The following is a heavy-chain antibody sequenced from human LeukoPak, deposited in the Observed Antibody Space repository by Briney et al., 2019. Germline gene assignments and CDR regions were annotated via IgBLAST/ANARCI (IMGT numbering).Heavy chain of an antibody. CDR3: ARRGYYDSSSYYDAFDI. D-gene: IGHD3-22*01. CDR2: IYYSGST. Sequence: PSETLSLTCTVSGGSISSYYWSWIRQPPGKGLEWIGYIYYSGSTNYNPSLKRRVTISVDTSKNQFSLKLSSVTAADTAVYYCARRGYYDSSSYYDAFDIWGQGTMVTVSS. CDR1: GGSISSYY. V-gene: IGHV4-59*01. J-gene: IGHJ3*02.